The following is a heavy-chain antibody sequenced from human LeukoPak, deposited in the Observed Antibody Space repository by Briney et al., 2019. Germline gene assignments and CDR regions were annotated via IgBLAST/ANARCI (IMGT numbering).Heavy chain of an antibody. J-gene: IGHJ4*02. Sequence: PSETLSLTCAVYGGSFSGYYWSWIRQPPGKALEWIGEINHSGSTNYNPSLKSRVTISVDTSKNQFYLTLSSVTAADKAVYYCARGGVVAPLDYWGQGTLVTVSS. D-gene: IGHD5-12*01. CDR2: INHSGST. CDR3: ARGGVVAPLDY. V-gene: IGHV4-34*01. CDR1: GGSFSGYY.